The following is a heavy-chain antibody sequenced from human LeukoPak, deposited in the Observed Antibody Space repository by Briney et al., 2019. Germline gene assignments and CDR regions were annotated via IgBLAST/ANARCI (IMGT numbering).Heavy chain of an antibody. D-gene: IGHD6-19*01. J-gene: IGHJ4*02. CDR1: GFTVSSNY. CDR3: ARGLYSSGWYYFDY. V-gene: IGHV3-66*01. Sequence: GGSLRLSCAASGFTVSSNYMSWVRQAPGKGLEWVSVIYSGGSTYYSDSVKGRFTISRDNSKNTLYLQMNSLRAEDTAVYYCARGLYSSGWYYFDYWGQGTLVTVSS. CDR2: IYSGGST.